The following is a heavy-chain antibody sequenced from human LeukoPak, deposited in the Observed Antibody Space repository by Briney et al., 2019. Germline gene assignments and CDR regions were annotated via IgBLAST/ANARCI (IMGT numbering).Heavy chain of an antibody. CDR2: IGSSGSHI. J-gene: IGHJ3*02. D-gene: IGHD1-26*01. CDR3: ARFDSGAAREEYFDI. Sequence: GGSLRLSCAASGFSFRSYGMNWVRQAPGKGLEWVSIIGSSGSHIYYADSMKGRFTISRDNAKNSLFLQMNSLRAEDTAVYYCARFDSGAAREEYFDIWGQGTMVTVSS. V-gene: IGHV3-21*01. CDR1: GFSFRSYG.